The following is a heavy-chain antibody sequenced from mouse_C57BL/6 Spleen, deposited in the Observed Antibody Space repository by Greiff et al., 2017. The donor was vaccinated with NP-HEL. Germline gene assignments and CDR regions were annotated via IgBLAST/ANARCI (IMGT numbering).Heavy chain of an antibody. CDR3: ARLTMVKKGFAY. V-gene: IGHV1-53*01. J-gene: IGHJ3*01. CDR1: GYTFTSYW. D-gene: IGHD2-1*01. Sequence: QVQLQQPGPELVKPGASVKLSCKASGYTFTSYWMHWVKQRPGQGLEWIGNINPSNGGTNYNEKFKSKATLTVDKSSSTAYMQLSSLTSEDSAVYYCARLTMVKKGFAYWGQVTLVTVSA. CDR2: INPSNGGT.